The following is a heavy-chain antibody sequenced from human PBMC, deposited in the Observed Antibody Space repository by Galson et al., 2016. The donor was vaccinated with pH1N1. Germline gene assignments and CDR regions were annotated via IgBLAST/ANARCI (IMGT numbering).Heavy chain of an antibody. Sequence: QSGAEVTKPGESPKISCKGSGHKFTSSWIGWVRQMPGKGLEWMGIIYLGGSLIRYRPSFQGQVTISADKSVNIVYLEWGSLKASDTAMYYCARQNDYGDYRGDAFDIWGQGTMVTVSS. CDR2: IYLGGSLI. V-gene: IGHV5-51*01. CDR1: GHKFTSSW. J-gene: IGHJ3*02. CDR3: ARQNDYGDYRGDAFDI. D-gene: IGHD4-17*01.